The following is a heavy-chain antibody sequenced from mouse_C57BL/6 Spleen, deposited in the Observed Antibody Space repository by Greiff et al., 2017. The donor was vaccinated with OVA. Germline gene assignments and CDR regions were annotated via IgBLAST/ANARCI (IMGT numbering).Heavy chain of an antibody. Sequence: EVKLVESGGGLVKPGGSLKLSCAASGFTFSDYGMHWVRQAPEKGLEWVAYISSGSSTIYYADTVKGRFTISRDNAKNTLFLQMTSLRSEDTAMYYCARRVYGSSLYYAMDYWGQGTSVTVSS. CDR1: GFTFSDYG. D-gene: IGHD1-1*01. CDR3: ARRVYGSSLYYAMDY. CDR2: ISSGSSTI. V-gene: IGHV5-17*01. J-gene: IGHJ4*01.